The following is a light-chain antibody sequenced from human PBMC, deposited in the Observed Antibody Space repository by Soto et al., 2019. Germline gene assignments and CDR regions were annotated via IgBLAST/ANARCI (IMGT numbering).Light chain of an antibody. J-gene: IGKJ1*01. CDR3: QQYGLQRT. V-gene: IGKV1-5*01. Sequence: DIQMTQSPSTLSAFVADRVTITCRASQTIRNYLAWYQQKPGKAPDLLIYDASSLENEVPSRFSGSGFGTEFTLTISSLQPDDSATYYCQQYGLQRTFGQGTKVDIK. CDR2: DAS. CDR1: QTIRNY.